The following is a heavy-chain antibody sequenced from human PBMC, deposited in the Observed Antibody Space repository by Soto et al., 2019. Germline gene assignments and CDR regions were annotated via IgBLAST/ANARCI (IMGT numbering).Heavy chain of an antibody. CDR1: FGSISSCGYY. Sequence: PSELLSRTCTVSFGSISSCGYYCACVRPHPRDGREWVGYIHYSGGATYSPSYNPSLKSRTTISVDTSKSQFSLKLTSVSAADTAMYYCARVPTYYQNSIGYQPFHPWGPGTRVNVSS. CDR2: IHYSGGATYSP. V-gene: IGHV4-31*03. CDR3: ARVPTYYQNSIGYQPFHP. D-gene: IGHD3-22*01. J-gene: IGHJ5*02.